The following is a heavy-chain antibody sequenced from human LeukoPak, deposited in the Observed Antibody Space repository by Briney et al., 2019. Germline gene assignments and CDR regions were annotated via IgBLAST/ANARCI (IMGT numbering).Heavy chain of an antibody. CDR3: PKATWELQGTDS. D-gene: IGHD1-26*01. CDR2: ISGSGGST. Sequence: PGGSLRLSFAASGSTFSSYARSSVRQAPGKGLEWVSAISGSGGSTYYADSVKGRFTISRDNSKNTLYLQMNSLRAEDTAVYYCPKATWELQGTDSWGEGTLVTVSS. J-gene: IGHJ4*02. V-gene: IGHV3-23*01. CDR1: GSTFSSYA.